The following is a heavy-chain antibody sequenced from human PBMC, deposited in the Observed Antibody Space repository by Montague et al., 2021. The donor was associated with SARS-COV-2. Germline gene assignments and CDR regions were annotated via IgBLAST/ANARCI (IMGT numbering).Heavy chain of an antibody. D-gene: IGHD3-9*01. CDR1: GFSLSTSGMC. J-gene: IGHJ4*02. CDR2: IDWDDDK. CDR3: ARTYYDILTGYYTYDY. Sequence: PALVNPTQTLTLTCTFSGFSLSTSGMCVSWIRQPPGKALEWLALIDWDDDKYYSTSLKTRLTISKDTSKNQVVLTMTNMDPVDTATYYCARTYYDILTGYYTYDYWGREPWSPSPQ. V-gene: IGHV2-70*01.